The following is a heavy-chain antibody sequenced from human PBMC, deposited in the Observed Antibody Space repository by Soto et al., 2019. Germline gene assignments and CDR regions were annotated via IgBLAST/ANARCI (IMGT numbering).Heavy chain of an antibody. CDR1: GFTFSASA. CDR2: IRSKANSYAT. V-gene: IGHV3-73*01. J-gene: IGHJ5*02. CDR3: TRGKVEAVYWFDP. Sequence: PEGPLRHSCAASGFTFSASAMHWVRQASGKGLEWVGRIRSKANSYATAYAASVKGRFTISRDDSKNTVYLQMNSLKTEDTAFYYWTRGKVEAVYWFDPWGHG. D-gene: IGHD2-15*01.